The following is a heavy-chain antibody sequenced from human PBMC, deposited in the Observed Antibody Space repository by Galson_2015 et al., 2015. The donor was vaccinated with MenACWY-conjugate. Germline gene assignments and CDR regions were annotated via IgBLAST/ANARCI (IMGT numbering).Heavy chain of an antibody. V-gene: IGHV4-61*08. CDR3: AREFSY. J-gene: IGHJ4*02. Sequence: ETLSLTCTVSGGSASSSGYYWTWIRQPPGKGLEWIGLIYDSGITKYNPSLKGRVTISLDTSKNQVSLKLSSVTAADTAVYYCAREFSYWGQGTLVTVSS. CDR2: IYDSGIT. D-gene: IGHD2/OR15-2a*01. CDR1: GGSASSSGYY.